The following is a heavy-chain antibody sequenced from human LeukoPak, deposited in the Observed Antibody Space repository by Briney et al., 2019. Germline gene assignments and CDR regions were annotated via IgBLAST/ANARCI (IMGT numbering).Heavy chain of an antibody. CDR1: VGSIISAGYY. V-gene: IGHV4-31*03. CDR2: IYYSGST. J-gene: IGHJ3*02. CDR3: ARNAHCSGGSCYSGAFDI. Sequence: TLSLTRTVSVGSIISAGYYWSWTRQHPGKGLEWLGYIYYSGSTYYNPSRKSRVTISVDTSKNQFSLKLSSGAAADTALYSCARNAHCSGGSCYSGAFDIWGQGTMVTVSS. D-gene: IGHD2-15*01.